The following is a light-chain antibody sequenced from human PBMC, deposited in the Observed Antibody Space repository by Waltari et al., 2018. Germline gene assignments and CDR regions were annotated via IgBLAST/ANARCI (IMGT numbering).Light chain of an antibody. CDR1: VLAKKY. V-gene: IGLV3-27*01. Sequence: SSELTQPSSVSVSPGQTATITCSGDVLAKKYARWFQPKSGPTPVLVIYRDTERASGIPERFSASSSGTTVTLTISGAQVDDEADYYCYSTSDNTQMFGGGTKLTVL. J-gene: IGLJ3*02. CDR2: RDT. CDR3: YSTSDNTQM.